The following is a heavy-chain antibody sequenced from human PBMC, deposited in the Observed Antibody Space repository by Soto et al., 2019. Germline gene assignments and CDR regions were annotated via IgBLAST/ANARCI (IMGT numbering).Heavy chain of an antibody. CDR3: ATVFDL. Sequence: DVQLVESGGGLVQPGGSLRVSCAAAGFTLGSHRIHWVRQPPGKGLEWVSRIDTDGGGTSYADSVKGRFTISTDNAKNTVYLHMNGLRAGETAVYYCATVFDLWGQGTLGTVSS. J-gene: IGHJ5*02. V-gene: IGHV3-74*01. CDR1: GFTLGSHR. CDR2: IDTDGGGT. D-gene: IGHD4-17*01.